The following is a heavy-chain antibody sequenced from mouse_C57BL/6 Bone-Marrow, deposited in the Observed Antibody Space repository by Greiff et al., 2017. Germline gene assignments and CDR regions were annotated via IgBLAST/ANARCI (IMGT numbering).Heavy chain of an antibody. CDR3: ARDGRQRRLLFAY. V-gene: IGHV5-4*01. J-gene: IGHJ3*01. CDR1: GFTFSSYA. Sequence: EVMLVESGGGLVKPGGSLKLSCAASGFTFSSYAMSWVRQTPEKRLEWVATISDGGSYTYYPDNVKGRFTISRDNAKNNLYLQMSHLKSEDTAMYYCARDGRQRRLLFAYGGQGTLVTVSA. CDR2: ISDGGSYT. D-gene: IGHD3-2*02.